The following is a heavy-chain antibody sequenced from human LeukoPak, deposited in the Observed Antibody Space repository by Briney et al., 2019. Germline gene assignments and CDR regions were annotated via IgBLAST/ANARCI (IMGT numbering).Heavy chain of an antibody. Sequence: GGSLRLSCEASGFTFSSYGMHWVRQAPGKGLEWVAFIRYDGSNKYYADSVKGRFTISRDNSKNTLYLQMNSLRAEDTAVYYCASSIDGSRHRRFDYWGQGTLVTVSS. J-gene: IGHJ4*02. CDR1: GFTFSSYG. V-gene: IGHV3-30*02. CDR2: IRYDGSNK. D-gene: IGHD5-24*01. CDR3: ASSIDGSRHRRFDY.